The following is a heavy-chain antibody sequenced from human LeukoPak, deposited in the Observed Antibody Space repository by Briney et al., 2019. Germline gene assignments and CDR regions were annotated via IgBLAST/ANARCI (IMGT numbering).Heavy chain of an antibody. Sequence: PGGSLRLSCAASGFTFSTYWMNWVRQAPGKGLGWGANINQYGNEKYYVDSVKGRFTISRDNGKNSLYLKMNSLRAEGTAVYYCATGTEMDRGVIINGHLDYWGQGTLVTASS. D-gene: IGHD3-10*01. CDR1: GFTFSTYW. CDR2: INQYGNEK. J-gene: IGHJ4*02. CDR3: ATGTEMDRGVIINGHLDY. V-gene: IGHV3-7*01.